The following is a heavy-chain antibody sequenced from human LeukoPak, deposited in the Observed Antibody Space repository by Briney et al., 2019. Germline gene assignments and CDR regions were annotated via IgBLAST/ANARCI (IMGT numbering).Heavy chain of an antibody. CDR3: ARDQGIRYFDWQIRTHYFDY. CDR2: IKQDGSEK. J-gene: IGHJ4*02. CDR1: GFSFSNYW. Sequence: PGGSLRLSCAASGFSFSNYWMSWVRQAPGKGLEWVANIKQDGSEKYYVDSVKGRFTISRDNAKNSLYLQMNSLRAEDTAVYYCARDQGIRYFDWQIRTHYFDYWGQGTLVTVSS. V-gene: IGHV3-7*01. D-gene: IGHD3-9*01.